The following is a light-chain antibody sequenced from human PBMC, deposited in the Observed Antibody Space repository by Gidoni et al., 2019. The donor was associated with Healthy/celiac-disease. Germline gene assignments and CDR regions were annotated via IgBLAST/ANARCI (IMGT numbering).Light chain of an antibody. V-gene: IGLV1-47*01. J-gene: IGLJ2*01. CDR1: SSNIGRNY. CDR3: AAWDDSLSGPV. CDR2: RNN. Sequence: QSVLPQPPSASGTPAPGFTSSLSGSSSNIGRNYVYWYQQRPGTAPKLLIYRNNQRLSGVPDRFSGSKSGTSASLAISGLRSEDEADYYCAAWDDSLSGPVFGGGTKLTVL.